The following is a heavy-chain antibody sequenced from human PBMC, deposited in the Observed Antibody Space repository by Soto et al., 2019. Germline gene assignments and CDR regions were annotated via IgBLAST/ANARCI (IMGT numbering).Heavy chain of an antibody. CDR2: INHSGST. D-gene: IGHD3-10*01. V-gene: IGHV4-34*01. CDR3: ATRITMVRGAYGPRGCWFDP. CDR1: GGSFSGYY. Sequence: PSETLSLTCAVYGGSFSGYYWSWIRQPPGKGLEWIGEINHSGSTNYNPSLKSRVTISVDTSKNQFSLKLGSVTAADTAVYYCATRITMVRGAYGPRGCWFDPWGQGTLVTVSS. J-gene: IGHJ5*02.